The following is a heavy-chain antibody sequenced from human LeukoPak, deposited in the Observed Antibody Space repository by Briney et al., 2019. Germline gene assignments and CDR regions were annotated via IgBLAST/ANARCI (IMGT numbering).Heavy chain of an antibody. CDR3: ARDRVGVAPNYYYGMYV. Sequence: GGSLRLSCAASGFTFSSYDMHWVRQAPGKGLEWVAAISYDGSNKYYADSVKGRFTISRDNSKNTLYLQMNSLRAEDTAVYYCARDRVGVAPNYYYGMYVWGQGTTVTVSS. D-gene: IGHD2-15*01. CDR2: ISYDGSNK. CDR1: GFTFSSYD. J-gene: IGHJ6*02. V-gene: IGHV3-30-3*01.